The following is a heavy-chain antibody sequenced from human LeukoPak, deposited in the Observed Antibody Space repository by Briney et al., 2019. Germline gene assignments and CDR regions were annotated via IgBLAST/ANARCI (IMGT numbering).Heavy chain of an antibody. J-gene: IGHJ1*01. V-gene: IGHV1-3*03. Sequence: ASVKVSCKASGYTFTSYAMHWVRQAPGQRLEWMGWINAGNGNTKYSQEFQGRVTITRDTSASTAYMELSSLRSEDMAVYYCARGSAGEGGNSVEGEYFQHWGQGTLVTVSS. CDR3: ARGSAGEGGNSVEGEYFQH. D-gene: IGHD5-24*01. CDR1: GYTFTSYA. CDR2: INAGNGNT.